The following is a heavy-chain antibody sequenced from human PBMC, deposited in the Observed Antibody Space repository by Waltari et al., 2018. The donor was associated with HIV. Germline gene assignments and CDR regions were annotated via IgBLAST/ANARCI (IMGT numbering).Heavy chain of an antibody. D-gene: IGHD3-3*01. Sequence: QVQLQESGPGLVKHSQTLSPTCTVSGGSISSGSYYWSWIRQPAGKGLEWIGRIYTSGSTNYNPSLKSRVTISVDTSKNQFSLKLSSVTAADTAVYYCARESRFLEWLSPWDYWGQGTLVTVSS. CDR2: IYTSGST. CDR1: GGSISSGSYY. J-gene: IGHJ4*02. CDR3: ARESRFLEWLSPWDY. V-gene: IGHV4-61*02.